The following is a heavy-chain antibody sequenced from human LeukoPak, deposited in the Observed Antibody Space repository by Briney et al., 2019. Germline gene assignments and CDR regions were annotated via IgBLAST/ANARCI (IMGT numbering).Heavy chain of an antibody. D-gene: IGHD2-2*01. Sequence: GGSLRLSCAASGFTVSNYTINWVRQPPGKGLEWVSSISRRSTYIYYADSVKGRFTISKDNAKNSLYLQMDSLRAEDTAVYYCARPRGCSSNRCNNFDYWGQGALVTVSS. V-gene: IGHV3-21*01. CDR3: ARPRGCSSNRCNNFDY. J-gene: IGHJ4*02. CDR1: GFTVSNYT. CDR2: ISRRSTYI.